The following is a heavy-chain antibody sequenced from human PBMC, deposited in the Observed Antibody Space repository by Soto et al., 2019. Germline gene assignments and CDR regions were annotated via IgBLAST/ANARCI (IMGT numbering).Heavy chain of an antibody. V-gene: IGHV1-69*01. CDR1: GGTFSSYA. J-gene: IGHJ5*02. D-gene: IGHD2-15*01. CDR2: IIPIFGTA. Sequence: QVQLVQSGAEVKKPGSSVKVSCKASGGTFSSYAISWVRQAPGQWLEWMGGIIPIFGTANYAQKFQGRVTITADESTSTAYMELSSLRSEDTAVYYCARGRSDCSGGSCYPRCFDPWGQGTLVTVSS. CDR3: ARGRSDCSGGSCYPRCFDP.